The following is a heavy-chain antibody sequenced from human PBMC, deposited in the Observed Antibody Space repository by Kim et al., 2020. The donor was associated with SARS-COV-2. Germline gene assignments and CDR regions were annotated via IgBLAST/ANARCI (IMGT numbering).Heavy chain of an antibody. J-gene: IGHJ6*02. Sequence: SQTLSLTCAISGDSVSSNSAAWNWIRQSPSRGLEWLGRTYYRSKWYNDYAVSVKSRITINPDTSKNQFSLQLNSVTPEDTAVYYCARGGIAAATYYYYGMDVWGQGTTVNVSS. CDR1: GDSVSSNSAA. D-gene: IGHD6-13*01. CDR3: ARGGIAAATYYYYGMDV. V-gene: IGHV6-1*01. CDR2: TYYRSKWYN.